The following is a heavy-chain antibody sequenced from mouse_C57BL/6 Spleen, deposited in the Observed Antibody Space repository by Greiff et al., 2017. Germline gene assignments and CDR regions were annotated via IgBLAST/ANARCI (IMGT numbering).Heavy chain of an antibody. CDR2: IDPETGGT. J-gene: IGHJ2*01. CDR1: GYTFTDYE. Sequence: VQLQQSGAELVRPGASVTLSCKASGYTFTDYEMHWVKQTPVHGLEWIGAIDPETGGTAYNQKFKGKAILTADKSSSTAYMELRSLTSEDSAVYYCSYGSSLYYFDYWGQGTTLTVSS. CDR3: SYGSSLYYFDY. V-gene: IGHV1-15*01. D-gene: IGHD1-1*01.